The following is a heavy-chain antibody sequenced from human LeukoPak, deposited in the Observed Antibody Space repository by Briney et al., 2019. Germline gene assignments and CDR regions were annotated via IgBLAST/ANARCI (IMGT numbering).Heavy chain of an antibody. Sequence: PSQTLSLTCTVSGGSISSGGYSWSWIRQPARKGLEWIGRTYTSGSTNYNPSLKSRVTISVDTSKNQLSLKLTSVTAADTAVYYCARGDREYDILTGYYPLNWFDPWGQGTLVIVSS. V-gene: IGHV4-61*02. D-gene: IGHD3-9*01. CDR2: TYTSGST. CDR1: GGSISSGGYS. J-gene: IGHJ5*02. CDR3: ARGDREYDILTGYYPLNWFDP.